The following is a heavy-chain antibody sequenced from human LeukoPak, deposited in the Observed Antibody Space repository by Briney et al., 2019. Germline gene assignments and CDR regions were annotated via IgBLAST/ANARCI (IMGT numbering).Heavy chain of an antibody. CDR2: IYYGGST. D-gene: IGHD6-13*01. CDR1: GGSINSSSYY. J-gene: IGHJ4*02. Sequence: PSETLSLTCAVSGGSINSSSYYWGWIRQPPGKGLEWIGSIYYGGSTYYNPSLKSRVTISVDMSKNQFSLKLSSVTAADTAVYYCARYSSSWDDPGFDYWGQGTLVTVSS. CDR3: ARYSSSWDDPGFDY. V-gene: IGHV4-39*07.